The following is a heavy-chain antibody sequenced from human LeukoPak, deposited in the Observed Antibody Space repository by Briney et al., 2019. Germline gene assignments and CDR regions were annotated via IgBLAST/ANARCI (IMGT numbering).Heavy chain of an antibody. CDR3: AKDKIWGEDYFDY. CDR1: GFTFSSYG. CDR2: IRYDGSNK. J-gene: IGHJ4*02. D-gene: IGHD3-16*01. Sequence: GGSLRLSCAASGFTFSSYGMHWVRQAPGKGLEWVAFIRYDGSNKYYADSVKGRFTISRDNSKNTLYLQMNSLRAEDTAVYYCAKDKIWGEDYFDYWGQGTLVTVSS. V-gene: IGHV3-30*02.